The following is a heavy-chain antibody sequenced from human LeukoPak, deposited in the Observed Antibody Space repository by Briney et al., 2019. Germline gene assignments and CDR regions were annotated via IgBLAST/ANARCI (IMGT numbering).Heavy chain of an antibody. CDR2: INHSGST. V-gene: IGHV4-39*07. CDR3: ARGRYYYDSSLHY. D-gene: IGHD3-22*01. CDR1: GGSISSSSYY. Sequence: SETLSLTCTVSGGSISSSSYYWGWIRQPPGKGLEWIGEINHSGSTNYNPSLKSRVTISVDTSKNQFSLKLSSVTAADTAVYYCARGRYYYDSSLHYWGQGTLVTVSS. J-gene: IGHJ4*02.